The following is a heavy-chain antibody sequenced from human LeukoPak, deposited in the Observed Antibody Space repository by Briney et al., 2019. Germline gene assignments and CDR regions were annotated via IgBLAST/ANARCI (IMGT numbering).Heavy chain of an antibody. CDR3: ARVYGIAALAANWFDP. J-gene: IGHJ5*02. V-gene: IGHV3-74*01. CDR1: GFSFSGSW. Sequence: GGSLRLSCAASGFSFSGSWMHWVRQAPGKGLVWVSRIKSDGSTIYADSVRGRFTISRDNAKNSLYLQMNSLRAEDTAVYYCARVYGIAALAANWFDPWGQGTLVTVSS. CDR2: IKSDGST. D-gene: IGHD6-13*01.